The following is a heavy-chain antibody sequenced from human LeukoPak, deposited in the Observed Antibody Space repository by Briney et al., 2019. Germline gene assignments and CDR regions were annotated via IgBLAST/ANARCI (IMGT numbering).Heavy chain of an antibody. Sequence: PGGSLRLSCAASGFTFSSYEMNWVRQAPGKGLEWVSYISSGSTIYDADSVKGRFTISRDNAKNSLYLQMNSLRAEDTAVYYCARKSIAVAGAPFDYWGQGTLVTVSS. CDR3: ARKSIAVAGAPFDY. D-gene: IGHD6-19*01. CDR2: ISSGSTI. CDR1: GFTFSSYE. J-gene: IGHJ4*02. V-gene: IGHV3-48*03.